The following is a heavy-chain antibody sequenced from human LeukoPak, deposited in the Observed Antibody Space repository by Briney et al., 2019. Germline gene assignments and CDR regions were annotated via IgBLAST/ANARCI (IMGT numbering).Heavy chain of an antibody. Sequence: SETLPLTCSVSGASISSSDYYWGWLRQPPGTGLEGVGTIYHSGSTYYNSSLKGRVTISVDTSKNQFSLKFNSVTAADTAVYYCARVGIVLVTGSNWVDPWGQGTLVTVSS. V-gene: IGHV4-39*07. CDR3: ARVGIVLVTGSNWVDP. J-gene: IGHJ5*02. D-gene: IGHD3-22*01. CDR2: IYHSGST. CDR1: GASISSSDYY.